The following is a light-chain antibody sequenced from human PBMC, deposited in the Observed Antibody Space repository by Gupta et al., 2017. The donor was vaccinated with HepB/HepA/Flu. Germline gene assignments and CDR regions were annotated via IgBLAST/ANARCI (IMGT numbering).Light chain of an antibody. V-gene: IGLV2-14*01. J-gene: IGLJ2*01. CDR2: DVS. Sequence: QSALTQPASVSWSPGKSITIPCTGPSSDVGGSNYVSWYQQHPGKAPKLMIYDVSNRPSGVSNRFSGSESGNTASLTISGLQAEDEADYYCSSYTSSSTLVFGGGTKLTVL. CDR1: SSDVGGSNY. CDR3: SSYTSSSTLV.